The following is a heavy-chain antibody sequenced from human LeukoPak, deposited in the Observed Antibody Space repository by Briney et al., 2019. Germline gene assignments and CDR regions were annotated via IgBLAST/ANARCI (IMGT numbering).Heavy chain of an antibody. CDR3: ARGGNTYYYDSSPGY. Sequence: GASVKVSCKASGYTFTSYYMHWVRQAPGQGLEWMGIINPSGGSTSYAQKFQGRVTMTRDTSTSTVYMELSSLRSEDTAVYYCARGGNTYYYDSSPGYWGQGTLVTVSS. CDR1: GYTFTSYY. CDR2: INPSGGST. V-gene: IGHV1-46*01. D-gene: IGHD3-22*01. J-gene: IGHJ4*02.